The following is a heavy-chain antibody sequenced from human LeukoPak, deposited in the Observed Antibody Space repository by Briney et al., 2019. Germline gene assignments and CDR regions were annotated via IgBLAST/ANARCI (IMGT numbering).Heavy chain of an antibody. CDR3: AKDSSGYFADY. CDR1: GFTFDDYA. Sequence: GGSLRLSCAASGFTFDDYAMHWVRQAPGKGLEWVSGISWNSGSIGYADSVKGRFTISRDNAKNSLYLQMNSLRAEDTALYYCAKDSSGYFADYWGQGTLVTVSS. J-gene: IGHJ4*02. V-gene: IGHV3-9*01. CDR2: ISWNSGSI. D-gene: IGHD3-22*01.